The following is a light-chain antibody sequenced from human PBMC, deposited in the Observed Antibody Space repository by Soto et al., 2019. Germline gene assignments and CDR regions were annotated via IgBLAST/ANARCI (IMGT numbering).Light chain of an antibody. J-gene: IGKJ2*01. CDR1: QSVSSNY. CDR2: GAS. CDR3: LRYGGSPGT. V-gene: IGKV3-20*01. Sequence: EIVLTQSPGTLSLPPGDRATLSCRASQSVSSNYLAWYQQKPGQAPRLLIYGASSRATGIPDRFSGSGSGTDFSLTISRLEPEDFAVYYCLRYGGSPGTFGQGTKLEIK.